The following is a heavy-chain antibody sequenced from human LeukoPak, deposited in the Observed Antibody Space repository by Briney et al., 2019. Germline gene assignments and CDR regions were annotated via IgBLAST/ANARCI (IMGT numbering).Heavy chain of an antibody. CDR2: IIPIFGTA. Sequence: SVKVSCTASGGTFSSYAISWVRQAPGQGLEWMGGIIPIFGTANYAQKFQGRVTITADESTSTAYMELSSLRSEDTAVYYCARVGGGFGKNWFDPWGQGTLVTVSS. CDR3: ARVGGGFGKNWFDP. D-gene: IGHD3-16*01. J-gene: IGHJ5*02. CDR1: GGTFSSYA. V-gene: IGHV1-69*13.